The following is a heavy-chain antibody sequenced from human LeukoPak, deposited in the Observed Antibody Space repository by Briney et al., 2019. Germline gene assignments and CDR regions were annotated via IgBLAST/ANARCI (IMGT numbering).Heavy chain of an antibody. J-gene: IGHJ4*02. CDR1: GFTFSSYE. CDR2: ISTSGSDI. CDR3: STVRSGTY. Sequence: GGSLRLSCAASGFTFSSYEMNWVRQAPGKWLEWVSYISTSGSDIKYADSVKGRFTIYRDNAKNSLYLQMNSLRAEDTAVYYCSTVRSGTYWGQGTLVTVSS. V-gene: IGHV3-48*03.